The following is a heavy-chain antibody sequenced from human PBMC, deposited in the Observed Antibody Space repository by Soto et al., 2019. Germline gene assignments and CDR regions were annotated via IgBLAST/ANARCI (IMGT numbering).Heavy chain of an antibody. Sequence: QVQLVESGRDLVKPGGSLRLSCAASGFSMSDHFMSWIRQAPGKGLEWVSYISDSDRGSATQYGDSVKGRFTISRDNAKNSLYLQMNSLRVEDTAVYYCARESWANPDYWGQGTLVTVSS. V-gene: IGHV3-11*01. D-gene: IGHD3-10*01. CDR2: ISDSDRGSAT. J-gene: IGHJ4*02. CDR1: GFSMSDHF. CDR3: ARESWANPDY.